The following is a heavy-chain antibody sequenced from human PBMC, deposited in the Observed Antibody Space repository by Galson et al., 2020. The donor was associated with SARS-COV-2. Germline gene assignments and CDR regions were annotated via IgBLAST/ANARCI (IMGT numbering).Heavy chain of an antibody. D-gene: IGHD5-12*01. CDR2: ANPNTGNT. CDR1: GYTFTTYE. Sequence: ASVQVSCKASGYTFTTYEIDWVRQAPGQGLEWMGWANPNTGNTGTAPKFQGRVTMTINTSTRTVFLELSSLKSDDTAVYYCARGRGGYNYANWLDTWGQGTLVTVSS. V-gene: IGHV1-8*01. CDR3: ARGRGGYNYANWLDT. J-gene: IGHJ5*02.